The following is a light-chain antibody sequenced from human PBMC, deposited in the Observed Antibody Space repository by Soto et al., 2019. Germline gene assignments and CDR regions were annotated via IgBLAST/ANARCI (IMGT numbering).Light chain of an antibody. V-gene: IGKV3-11*01. Sequence: EIVLTQSPATLSLSPGERATLSCRASQSVSSYLAWYQQKPGQAPRLLIYDASNRATGIPARFSGSGSGTDFTLTISSLEPEDFAVYYCQQRSNWPPGVTFGPGNKVDIQ. CDR2: DAS. CDR1: QSVSSY. J-gene: IGKJ3*01. CDR3: QQRSNWPPGVT.